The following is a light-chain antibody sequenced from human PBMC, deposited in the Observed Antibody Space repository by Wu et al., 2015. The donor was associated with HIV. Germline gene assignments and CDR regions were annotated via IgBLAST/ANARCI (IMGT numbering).Light chain of an antibody. CDR3: QQYANSRT. Sequence: DIVLTQSPGTLSLSPGERATLSCRASLSVSSSYLAWYQQKPGQAPRLLIYGASSRATGIPDRFSGSGSGTDFTLTISRLEPEDFAVYYCQQYANSRTFGQGTKVEIK. V-gene: IGKV3-20*01. J-gene: IGKJ1*01. CDR2: GAS. CDR1: LSVSSSY.